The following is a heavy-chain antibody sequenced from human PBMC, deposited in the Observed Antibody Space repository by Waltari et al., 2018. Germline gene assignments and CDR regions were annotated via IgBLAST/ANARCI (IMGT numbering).Heavy chain of an antibody. Sequence: QLQFQQSGPGLVKPSRTLPLTCVVSGDSIFSTYFWSWVRQSPGKGLEWIGQVKRGGGTNYSPSCASRVLMSLDTSINHFSLIMHSATAADTAVYYCARDRVGGLYLDSWGRGILVSVSP. CDR1: GDSIFSTYF. V-gene: IGHV4-4*02. CDR2: VKRGGGT. J-gene: IGHJ4*02. CDR3: ARDRVGGLYLDS. D-gene: IGHD3-3*01.